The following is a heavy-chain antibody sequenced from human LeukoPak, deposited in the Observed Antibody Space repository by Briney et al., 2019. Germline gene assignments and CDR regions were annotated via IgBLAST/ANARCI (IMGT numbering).Heavy chain of an antibody. J-gene: IGHJ6*03. V-gene: IGHV3-48*03. CDR3: ARDPFDCSSTSCYDYYYYYMDV. CDR1: GFTFSSYE. CDR2: ISSSGSTI. Sequence: PGGSLRLSCAASGFTFSSYEMNWVRQAPGKGLEWVSYISSSGSTIYYADSVNGRFTISRDNSKNTLYLQMNSLRAEDTAVYYCARDPFDCSSTSCYDYYYYYMDVWGKGTTVTVSS. D-gene: IGHD2-2*01.